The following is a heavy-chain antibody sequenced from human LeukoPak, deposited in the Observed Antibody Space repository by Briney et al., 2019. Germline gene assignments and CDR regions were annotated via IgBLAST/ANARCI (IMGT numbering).Heavy chain of an antibody. CDR3: ARDGPMWLVMGY. D-gene: IGHD6-19*01. CDR1: GYTFTGYY. J-gene: IGHJ4*02. CDR2: IIPIFGTA. V-gene: IGHV1-69*06. Sequence: GASVKVSCKASGYTFTGYYMHWVRQAPGQGLERMGGIIPIFGTANYAQKFQGRVTITADKSTSTAYMELSSLRSEDTAVYYCARDGPMWLVMGYWGQGTLVTVSS.